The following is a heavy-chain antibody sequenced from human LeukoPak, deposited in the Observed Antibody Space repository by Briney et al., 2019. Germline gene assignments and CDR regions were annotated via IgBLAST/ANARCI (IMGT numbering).Heavy chain of an antibody. V-gene: IGHV3-7*01. CDR3: ARVTMVRGVTGPYYYYYYYMDV. CDR2: IKQDGSEK. D-gene: IGHD3-10*01. J-gene: IGHJ6*03. Sequence: PGGSLRLSCAASGFTFSSYWMSWVRQAPGKGLEWVANIKQDGSEKYYVDSVKGRFTISRDNAKNSLYLQMNSLRAEDTAVYYCARVTMVRGVTGPYYYYYYYMDVWGKGTTVTVSS. CDR1: GFTFSSYW.